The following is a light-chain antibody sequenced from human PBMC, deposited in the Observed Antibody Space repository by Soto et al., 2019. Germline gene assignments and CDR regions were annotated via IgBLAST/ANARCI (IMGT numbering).Light chain of an antibody. V-gene: IGLV2-14*01. CDR2: EVV. CDR1: SSDVGGYNY. CDR3: NSYTTSSLWV. Sequence: QSVLTQPASVSGSPGQSITISCTGTSSDVGGYNYVSWYQQHPGKAPKLMIYEVVNRPSGVSNRFSGSKSDNTASLTISGLQAEDEADYYCNSYTTSSLWVFGGGTKLTVL. J-gene: IGLJ3*02.